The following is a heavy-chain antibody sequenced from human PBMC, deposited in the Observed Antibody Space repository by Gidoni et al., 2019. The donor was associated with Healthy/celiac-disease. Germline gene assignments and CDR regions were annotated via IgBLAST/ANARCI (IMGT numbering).Heavy chain of an antibody. J-gene: IGHJ3*02. V-gene: IGHV3-11*01. CDR3: ARDLYGDYPLGAFDI. D-gene: IGHD4-17*01. Sequence: QLQLVESGGGFVKPGGSLRLSCAASGFTFSHYYMSWIRQAPGKGLEWVAYISSSGRTIYYADSVKGRFTISRDNAKNSLYMQMNSLRAEDTAVYYCARDLYGDYPLGAFDIWGQGTMVTVSS. CDR2: ISSSGRTI. CDR1: GFTFSHYY.